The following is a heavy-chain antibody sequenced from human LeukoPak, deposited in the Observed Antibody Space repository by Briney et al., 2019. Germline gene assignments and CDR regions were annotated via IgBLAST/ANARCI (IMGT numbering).Heavy chain of an antibody. Sequence: GASVKDSCKASGYTFTSYGINWVRQAPGQGLEWMGWISAYNDNTNYAQKPQGRVTMTTDTSTSTAYMELRSLRSDDTAVYYCARGLLGDYGMDVWGKGTTVTVSS. CDR2: ISAYNDNT. V-gene: IGHV1-18*04. J-gene: IGHJ6*04. D-gene: IGHD5-18*01. CDR1: GYTFTSYG. CDR3: ARGLLGDYGMDV.